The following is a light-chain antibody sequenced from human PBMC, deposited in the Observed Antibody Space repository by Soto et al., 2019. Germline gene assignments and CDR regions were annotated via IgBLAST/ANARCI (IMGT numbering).Light chain of an antibody. CDR1: SSDVGGYNY. CDR2: DVD. V-gene: IGLV2-11*01. CDR3: CSYAGSYPFV. J-gene: IGLJ1*01. Sequence: QSVLTLPRSVSGSPGQSVTISCTGTSSDVGGYNYVSWYQHHPGKAPKLMIYDVDKRPSGVPGRFSGSKSGNTASLTISGLKAEDEADYYCCSYAGSYPFVFGTGTKSPX.